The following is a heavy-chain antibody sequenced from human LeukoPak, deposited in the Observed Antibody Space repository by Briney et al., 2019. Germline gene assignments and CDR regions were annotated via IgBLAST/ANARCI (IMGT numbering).Heavy chain of an antibody. CDR1: GFTFSSYG. CDR2: VSSSGGTT. D-gene: IGHD2-15*01. CDR3: AKNGDRGAYCSGGSCYPYYYYYMDV. J-gene: IGHJ6*03. Sequence: GGTLRLSCAASGFTFSSYGMSWVRQAPGKGLEWVSAVSSSGGTTYYADSVKGRFTISGDNSKNTLSLQMNSLRAEDTAIYYCAKNGDRGAYCSGGSCYPYYYYYMDVWGKGTTVTISS. V-gene: IGHV3-23*01.